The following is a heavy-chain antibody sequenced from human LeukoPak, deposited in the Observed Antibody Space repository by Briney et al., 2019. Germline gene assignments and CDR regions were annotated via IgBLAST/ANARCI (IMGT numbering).Heavy chain of an antibody. D-gene: IGHD6-19*01. V-gene: IGHV4-4*07. Sequence: PSETLSLTCTVSGGSISSYYWSWIRQPAGKGLEWIGRIYTSGSTNYNPSLKSRVTMSVDTSKNQFSLKLSSVTAADTAVYYCARDSRLWYSSGWYYFDYWGQGTLVTASS. J-gene: IGHJ4*02. CDR3: ARDSRLWYSSGWYYFDY. CDR1: GGSISSYY. CDR2: IYTSGST.